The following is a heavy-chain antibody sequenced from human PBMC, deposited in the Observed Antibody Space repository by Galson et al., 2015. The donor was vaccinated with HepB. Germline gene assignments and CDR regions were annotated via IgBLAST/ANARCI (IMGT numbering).Heavy chain of an antibody. J-gene: IGHJ5*02. CDR1: GGSMDNYF. D-gene: IGHD5-12*01. V-gene: IGHV4-59*13. CDR3: ARARGYSGYGLLDA. CDR2: IFYSGSA. Sequence: SETLSLTCTVSGGSMDNYFWGWIRQSPAKGLEWIGYIFYSGSANYNPSLESRFTISIDTSQNQFSLTLNSATAADTAVYYRARARGYSGYGLLDAWGQGTVVT.